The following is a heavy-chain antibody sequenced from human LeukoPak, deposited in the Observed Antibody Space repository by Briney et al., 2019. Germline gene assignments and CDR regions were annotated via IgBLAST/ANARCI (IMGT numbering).Heavy chain of an antibody. Sequence: SETLSLTCAVYGGSFSGYYWSWIRQPPGKGLEWIGEINHSGSTNYNPSLKSRVTISVDTSKNQFSLKLSSVTAADTAVYYCARHPTVPAAMVVNYYYYMDVWGKGTTVTISS. CDR1: GGSFSGYY. D-gene: IGHD2-2*01. V-gene: IGHV4-34*01. CDR2: INHSGST. CDR3: ARHPTVPAAMVVNYYYYMDV. J-gene: IGHJ6*03.